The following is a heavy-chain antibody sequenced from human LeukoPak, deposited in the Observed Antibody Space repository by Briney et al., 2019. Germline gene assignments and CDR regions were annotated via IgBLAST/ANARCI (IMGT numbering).Heavy chain of an antibody. D-gene: IGHD3-16*01. Sequence: QPGGSLRLSCAASGFTVKDTSVNWVRQSPGKRLEWVSVIDSGGATSYGDSVKGRFSISRDNSKNTVYLQMNTLRVEDTAVYYCAGRGTDSSFNSFDYWGQGTLVTVSS. CDR2: IDSGGAT. CDR3: AGRGTDSSFNSFDY. J-gene: IGHJ4*02. V-gene: IGHV3-53*01. CDR1: GFTVKDTS.